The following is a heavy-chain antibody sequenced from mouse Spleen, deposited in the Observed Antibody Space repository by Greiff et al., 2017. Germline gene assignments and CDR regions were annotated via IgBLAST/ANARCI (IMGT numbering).Heavy chain of an antibody. J-gene: IGHJ3*01. CDR1: GFTFSSYA. CDR3: ARPIYYDYDDALAY. CDR2: ISSGGGNT. V-gene: IGHV5-9-3*01. Sequence: EVQGVESGGGLVKLGGSLKLSCAASGFTFSSYAMSWVRQTPEKRLEWVATISSGGGNTYYPDSVKGRFTISRDNAKNTLYLQMSSLKSEDTAMYYCARPIYYDYDDALAYWGQGTLVTVSA. D-gene: IGHD2-4*01.